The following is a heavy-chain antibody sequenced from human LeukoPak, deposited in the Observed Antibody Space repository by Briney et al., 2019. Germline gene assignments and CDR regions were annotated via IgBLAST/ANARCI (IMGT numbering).Heavy chain of an antibody. D-gene: IGHD3-9*01. J-gene: IGHJ4*02. CDR1: GGSISSYY. CDR2: IYTSGST. Sequence: SETLSLTCTVSGGSISSYYWSWIRQPAGKGLEWIGRIYTSGSTNYNPSLKSRVTMSVDTSKNQFSLKLSSVTAADTAVYYCAGRPLRYFDWLLFYWGQGTPVTVSS. CDR3: AGRPLRYFDWLLFY. V-gene: IGHV4-4*07.